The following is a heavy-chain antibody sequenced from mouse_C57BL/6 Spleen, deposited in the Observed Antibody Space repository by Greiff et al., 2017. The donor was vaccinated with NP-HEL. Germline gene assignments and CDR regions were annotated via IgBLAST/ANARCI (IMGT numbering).Heavy chain of an antibody. D-gene: IGHD1-3*01. CDR2: ISSGSSTI. CDR1: GFTFSDYG. V-gene: IGHV5-17*01. Sequence: DVQLVESGGGLVKPGGSLKLSCAASGFTFSDYGMHWVRQAPEKGLEWVAYISSGSSTIYYADTVKGRFTITRDNATNTLFLQLASLGSEDTAMYYCSNYNCGYLDYWGQGTTLTVAS. CDR3: SNYNCGYLDY. J-gene: IGHJ2*01.